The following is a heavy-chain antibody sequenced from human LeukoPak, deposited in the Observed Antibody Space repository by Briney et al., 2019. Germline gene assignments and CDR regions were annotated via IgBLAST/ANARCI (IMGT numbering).Heavy chain of an antibody. D-gene: IGHD1-7*01. V-gene: IGHV3-48*03. CDR1: GFTFSSYE. Sequence: PGGSLRLSCAASGFTFSSYEMNWVRQAPGKGLEWVSYISSSGRTTYYADSVKGRFTVSRDNAKNSLYLQMNDLRVEDTAVYYCARRNYADFWGQGTLVTVSA. J-gene: IGHJ4*02. CDR2: ISSSGRTT. CDR3: ARRNYADF.